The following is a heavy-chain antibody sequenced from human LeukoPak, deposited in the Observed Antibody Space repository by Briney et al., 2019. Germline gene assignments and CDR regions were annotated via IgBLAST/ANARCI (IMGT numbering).Heavy chain of an antibody. J-gene: IGHJ4*02. CDR2: IHTSGST. CDR1: DGLTSFYY. CDR3: ARPGQSSWWVYFNC. Sequence: KPSETLSLTCTVSDGLTSFYYWTWIRQPPGKGLEWIGNIHTSGSTDYDPSFKSRVTMSIDTSKNQFSLRLTSVTAADTAVYYCARPGQSSWWVYFNCWGQGSLVTVFS. V-gene: IGHV4-4*09. D-gene: IGHD2-15*01.